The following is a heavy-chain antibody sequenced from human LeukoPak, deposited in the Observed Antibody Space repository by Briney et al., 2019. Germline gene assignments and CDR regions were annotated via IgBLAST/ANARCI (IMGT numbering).Heavy chain of an antibody. D-gene: IGHD3-10*01. CDR2: ISYDGSNK. V-gene: IGHV3-30*09. Sequence: GGSLRLSCAASGFTFSSYAMHWVRQAPGKGLEWVAVISYDGSNKYYADSVKGRFAISRDNSKNTLYLQMNSLRAEDTAVYYCARDLGGLPYWGQGTLVTVSS. J-gene: IGHJ4*02. CDR3: ARDLGGLPY. CDR1: GFTFSSYA.